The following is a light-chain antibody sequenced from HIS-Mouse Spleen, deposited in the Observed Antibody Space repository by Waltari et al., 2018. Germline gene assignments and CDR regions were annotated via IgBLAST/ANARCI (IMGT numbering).Light chain of an antibody. Sequence: QSALTQPASVSGSPGQSITISCPGTSRDVGAYNSVSWYQQHPGKAPKLMIYEVSNRPSGVSNRFSGSKSGNTASLTISGLQAEDEADYYCSSYTSSSTYVFGTGTKVTVL. J-gene: IGLJ1*01. V-gene: IGLV2-14*01. CDR3: SSYTSSSTYV. CDR1: SRDVGAYNS. CDR2: EVS.